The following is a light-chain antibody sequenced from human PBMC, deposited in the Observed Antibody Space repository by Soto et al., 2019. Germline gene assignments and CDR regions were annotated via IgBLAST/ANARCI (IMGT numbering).Light chain of an antibody. CDR3: MQGTHWPPYT. J-gene: IGKJ2*01. CDR1: QSLVHSNGDTF. Sequence: DVVMTQSPLSLPVTLGQPASISCRSSQSLVHSNGDTFLNWFQQRPGQSPRRLIFKVSNRDSGVPDRFSGSGSSTDFTLKISRVEAEDVAIYYCMQGTHWPPYTFGQGTKLEIK. V-gene: IGKV2-30*02. CDR2: KVS.